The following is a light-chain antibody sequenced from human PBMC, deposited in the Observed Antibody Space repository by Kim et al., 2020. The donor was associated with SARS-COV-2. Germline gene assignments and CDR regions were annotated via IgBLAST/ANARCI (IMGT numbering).Light chain of an antibody. CDR3: QAWDTNIVI. V-gene: IGLV3-1*01. Sequence: FSPVQTAPIPCSGYELVVKFTAWYLQKPGQSPVLVIYQDYKPPSVIPERFSGSNSVNTATLSICGTQATDEADYYCQAWDTNIVIFGGGTRLTVL. CDR1: ELVVKF. CDR2: QDY. J-gene: IGLJ2*01.